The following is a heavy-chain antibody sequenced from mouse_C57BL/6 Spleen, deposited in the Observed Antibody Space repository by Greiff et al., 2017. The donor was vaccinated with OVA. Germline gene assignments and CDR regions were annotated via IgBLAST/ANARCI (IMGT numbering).Heavy chain of an antibody. CDR3: ARLDYYGSSYQAWFAY. Sequence: EVQLQESGPELVKPGASVKISCKASGYSFTDYNMNWVKQSNGKSLEWIGVINPNYGTTSYNQKFKGKATLTVDQSSSTAYMQLNSLTSEDSAVYYCARLDYYGSSYQAWFAYWGQGTLVTVSA. CDR1: GYSFTDYN. CDR2: INPNYGTT. V-gene: IGHV1-39*01. D-gene: IGHD1-1*01. J-gene: IGHJ3*01.